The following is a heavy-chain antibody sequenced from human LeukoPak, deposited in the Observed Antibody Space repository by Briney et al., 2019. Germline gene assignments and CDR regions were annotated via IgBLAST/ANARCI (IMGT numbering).Heavy chain of an antibody. V-gene: IGHV3-23*01. CDR1: GFTFSSYA. J-gene: IGHJ5*02. CDR2: ISGSGGST. D-gene: IGHD6-19*01. Sequence: GGSLRLSCAASGFTFSSYAMSWVRQAPGKGLEWVSAISGSGGSTYYADSVKGRFTISRDNSKNTLYLQMNSLRAEDTAVYYCAKEGQWLVNRGLPYNWFDPWGQGTLVTVSS. CDR3: AKEGQWLVNRGLPYNWFDP.